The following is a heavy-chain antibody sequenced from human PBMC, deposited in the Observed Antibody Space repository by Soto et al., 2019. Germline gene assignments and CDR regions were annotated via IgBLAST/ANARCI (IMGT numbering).Heavy chain of an antibody. CDR3: ARDGYCSGGSCYSDY. J-gene: IGHJ4*02. CDR1: GFTFSTYS. V-gene: IGHV3-21*01. D-gene: IGHD2-15*01. CDR2: ISSSSSYI. Sequence: EVQLVESGGGLVKPGGSLRLSCAASGFTFSTYSMSWVRQAPGKGLEWVSSISSSSSYIYYADSVKGRFTISRDNVKNSLSLQMNSLRAEDTAVYYCARDGYCSGGSCYSDYWGQETLVTVSS.